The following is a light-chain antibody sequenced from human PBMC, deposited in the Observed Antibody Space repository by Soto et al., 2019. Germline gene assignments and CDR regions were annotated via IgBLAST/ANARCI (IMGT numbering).Light chain of an antibody. V-gene: IGLV2-14*01. CDR2: EVT. CDR1: SSDVGGYDF. CDR3: GSYSSTTTREV. Sequence: QSVLAQPASVYGSPGQSITISCTGASSDVGGYDFVSWYQHHPGTPPKLVIYEVTHRPSGVSHRFSGSKSASTASLTISGLQVEDEADYFCGSYSSTTTREVFGTGTKVTVL. J-gene: IGLJ1*01.